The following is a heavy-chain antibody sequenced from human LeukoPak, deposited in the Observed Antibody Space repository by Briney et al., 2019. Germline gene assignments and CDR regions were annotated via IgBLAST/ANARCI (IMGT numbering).Heavy chain of an antibody. D-gene: IGHD3-10*01. CDR3: ARDTGQVGEGYGSGSSPESSSPEYYYYGMDV. CDR1: GFTFSSYA. Sequence: GGSLRLSCAASGFTFSSYAMHWVRQAPGKGLEWVAVISYDGSNKYYADSVKGRFTISRDNSKNTLYLQMNSLRAEDTAVYYCARDTGQVGEGYGSGSSPESSSPEYYYYGMDVWGKGTTVTVSS. CDR2: ISYDGSNK. J-gene: IGHJ6*04. V-gene: IGHV3-30*04.